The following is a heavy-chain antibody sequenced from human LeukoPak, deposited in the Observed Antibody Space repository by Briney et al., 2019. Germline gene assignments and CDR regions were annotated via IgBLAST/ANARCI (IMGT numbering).Heavy chain of an antibody. CDR3: AASIAAEGWFDP. D-gene: IGHD6-6*01. Sequence: SVNVSCKASGGTFSSYASSWVRQAPGQGLEWMGGSVPIFGTVNYAQKFEGRVTITTDESTSIAYMELSSLRSEDTAVYYCAASIAAEGWFDPWGQGTLVTVSS. CDR2: SVPIFGTV. J-gene: IGHJ5*02. CDR1: GGTFSSYA. V-gene: IGHV1-69*05.